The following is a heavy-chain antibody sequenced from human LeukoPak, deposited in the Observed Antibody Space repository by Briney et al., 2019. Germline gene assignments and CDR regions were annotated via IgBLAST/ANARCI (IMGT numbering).Heavy chain of an antibody. CDR3: ARVVQDVTGADY. V-gene: IGHV3-48*01. J-gene: IGHJ4*02. D-gene: IGHD2-8*02. CDR1: GFTFSSYH. CDR2: IHSSSSTI. Sequence: GGSLRLSCAASGFTFSSYHMNWVRQAPGKGLEWLSYIHSSSSTIYYADSVKGRFSISRDNAKNSLYLQMNSLRAEDTAVYYCARVVQDVTGADYWGQGTLVTVSS.